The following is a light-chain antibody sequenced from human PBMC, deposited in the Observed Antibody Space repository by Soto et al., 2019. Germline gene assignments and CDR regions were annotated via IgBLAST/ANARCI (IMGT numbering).Light chain of an antibody. CDR1: SSDVGDYNY. CDR2: EVS. CDR3: SSNAGSNNLV. Sequence: QSALTQPPSASGTPGQSVTIPCTGTSSDVGDYNYVSWYQQHPGKAPKLMIYEVSRRPSGVPDRFSGSKSGNTASLTVSGLQAEGEADYYCSSNAGSNNLVFGGGTKVTVL. J-gene: IGLJ2*01. V-gene: IGLV2-8*01.